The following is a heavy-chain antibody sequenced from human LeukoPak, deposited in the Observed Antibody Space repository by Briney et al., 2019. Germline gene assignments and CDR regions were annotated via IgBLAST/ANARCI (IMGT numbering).Heavy chain of an antibody. J-gene: IGHJ4*02. CDR1: GGTFSGYY. V-gene: IGHV4-34*01. D-gene: IGHD3-16*02. CDR3: ARHLRLGELSSPPDY. CDR2: INHSGST. Sequence: SETLSLTCAVYGGTFSGYYWSWIRQPPGKGLEWIGEINHSGSTNYNPSLKSRVTISVDTSKNQFSLKLSSVTAADTAVYYCARHLRLGELSSPPDYWGQGTLVTVSS.